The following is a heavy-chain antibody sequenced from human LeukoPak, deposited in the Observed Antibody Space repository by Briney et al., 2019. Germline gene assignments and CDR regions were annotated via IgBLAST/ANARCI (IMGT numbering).Heavy chain of an antibody. CDR3: ARGSPSEVGASIGWFDP. CDR2: MNPNSGNT. D-gene: IGHD1-26*01. V-gene: IGHV1-8*03. Sequence: VKVSCKASGYTFTSYDIHWVRQATGLGLEWMGWMNPNSGNTGYAQKFQGRVTITRNTSISTAYMELSSLTSEDTAVYYCARGSPSEVGASIGWFDPWGQGSLVTVSS. J-gene: IGHJ5*02. CDR1: GYTFTSYD.